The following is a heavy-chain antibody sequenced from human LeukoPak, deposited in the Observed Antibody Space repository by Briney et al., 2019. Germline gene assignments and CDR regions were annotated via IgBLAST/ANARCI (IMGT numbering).Heavy chain of an antibody. J-gene: IGHJ4*02. D-gene: IGHD4-17*01. CDR3: ARGSSWYGDPRGFDN. CDR1: GFTFNHYA. V-gene: IGHV3-30*04. CDR2: ISYDGSNK. Sequence: GRSLRLSCTASGFTFNHYAMHWVRQAPGKGLEWMAVISYDGSNKDYADSVKGRFTISRDNSNLTMYLQINSLIGEDTAVYHCARGSSWYGDPRGFDNWGQGALVTVSS.